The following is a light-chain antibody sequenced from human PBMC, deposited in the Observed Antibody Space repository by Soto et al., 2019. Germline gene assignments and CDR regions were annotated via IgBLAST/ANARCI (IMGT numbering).Light chain of an antibody. J-gene: IGKJ1*01. CDR2: GAS. Sequence: EILITQSPATLTVSPGERATLSCRASQSVGSNLAWYQQTPGQAPRILIYGASTRDTGIPARFSGSESGADFTLTISRLQSEDFSVYYCQQYNNWPRTFGQGTKVDIK. CDR1: QSVGSN. V-gene: IGKV3-15*01. CDR3: QQYNNWPRT.